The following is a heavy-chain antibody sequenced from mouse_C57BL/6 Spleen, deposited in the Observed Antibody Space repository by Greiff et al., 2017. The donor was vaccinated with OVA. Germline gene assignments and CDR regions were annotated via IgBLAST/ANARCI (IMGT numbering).Heavy chain of an antibody. V-gene: IGHV7-4*01. CDR3: GKAVHWEWYFDV. J-gene: IGHJ1*03. CDR1: GFTFTDYY. CDR2: IRNKANGYTT. Sequence: PAAGFTFTDYYMGWVRQPPGKAPEWLALIRNKANGYTTEYTASVNGRFTISRDNSQNILYLQMNTLRAEDSANYYGGKAVHWEWYFDVWGTGTTVTVSS. D-gene: IGHD4-1*01.